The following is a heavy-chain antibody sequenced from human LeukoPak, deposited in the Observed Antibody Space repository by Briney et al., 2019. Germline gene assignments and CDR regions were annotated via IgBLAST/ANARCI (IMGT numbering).Heavy chain of an antibody. CDR1: GGSISSSSYY. Sequence: PSETLSLTCTVSGGSISSSSYYWGWIRQPPGKGLEWIGSIYYSGSTYYNPSLKSRVTISVDTSKNQFSLKLSSVTAADTAVYYCARAIAAREVFDYWGQGTLVTVYS. CDR2: IYYSGST. V-gene: IGHV4-39*01. D-gene: IGHD6-6*01. CDR3: ARAIAAREVFDY. J-gene: IGHJ4*02.